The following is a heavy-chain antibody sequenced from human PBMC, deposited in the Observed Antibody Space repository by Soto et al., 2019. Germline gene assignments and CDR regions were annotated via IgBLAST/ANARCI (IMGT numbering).Heavy chain of an antibody. D-gene: IGHD2-2*01. CDR1: GYTFTSYY. V-gene: IGHV1-46*01. CDR3: ALVVPAAHDAFDI. J-gene: IGHJ3*02. CDR2: INPSGGST. Sequence: GASVKVSCKASGYTFTSYYMHWVRQAPGQGLEWMGIINPSGGSTSYAQKLQGRVTMTRDTSTSTVYMELSSLRSEDTAVYYCALVVPAAHDAFDIWGQGTMVTVSS.